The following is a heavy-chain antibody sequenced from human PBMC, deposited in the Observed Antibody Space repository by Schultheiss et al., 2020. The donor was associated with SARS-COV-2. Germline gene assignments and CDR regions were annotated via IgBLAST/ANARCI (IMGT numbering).Heavy chain of an antibody. Sequence: SETLSLTCTVSGGSISSGGYYWSWIRQHPGKGLEWIGYIYYSGSTYYNPSLKSRVTISVDTSKNQFSLKLSSVTAADTAVYYCARGAASRIVVVTAGRYFDLWGRGTLVTVSS. V-gene: IGHV4-31*03. CDR2: IYYSGST. CDR1: GGSISSGGYY. D-gene: IGHD2-21*02. CDR3: ARGAASRIVVVTAGRYFDL. J-gene: IGHJ2*01.